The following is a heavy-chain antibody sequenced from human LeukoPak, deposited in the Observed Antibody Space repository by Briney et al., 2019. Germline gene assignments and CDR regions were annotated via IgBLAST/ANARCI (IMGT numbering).Heavy chain of an antibody. CDR3: ARDQWELFNWFDP. Sequence: SVKVSCKASGGTFSSYAISWVRQAPGQGLEWVGRIIPIFGTANYAQKFQGRVTITTDESTSTAYMELSSLRSEDTAVYYCARDQWELFNWFDPWGQGTLVTVSS. CDR2: IIPIFGTA. J-gene: IGHJ5*02. CDR1: GGTFSSYA. V-gene: IGHV1-69*05. D-gene: IGHD1-26*01.